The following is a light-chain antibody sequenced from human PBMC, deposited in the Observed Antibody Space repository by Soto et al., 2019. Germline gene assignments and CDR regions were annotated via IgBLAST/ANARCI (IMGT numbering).Light chain of an antibody. V-gene: IGLV2-14*01. CDR1: SSVVGGYNY. CDR2: DVS. CDR3: TSYTSDSTYV. J-gene: IGLJ1*01. Sequence: QSALTQPASVSGSPGQSITISCTGTSSVVGGYNYVSWYQQHPGKAPKLMVYDVSNRPSWVSNRFSGSKSGITASLTISGLQAEDEADYYCTSYTSDSTYVFGTGTKVTVL.